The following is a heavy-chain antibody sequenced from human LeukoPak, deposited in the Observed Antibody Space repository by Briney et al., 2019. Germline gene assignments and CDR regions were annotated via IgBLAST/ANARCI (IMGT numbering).Heavy chain of an antibody. J-gene: IGHJ6*02. CDR2: INGGNGNT. CDR1: GYTFTTYA. V-gene: IGHV1-3*01. Sequence: RGASVKVSCKASGYTFTTYAMHWVRQAPGQRLEWMGWINGGNGNTKYSQKFQGRVTISRDTSASTVYMELSSLRSEDTAVYYCARDEIEELLTGWGGMDVWGQGTTVTVSS. D-gene: IGHD3-10*01. CDR3: ARDEIEELLTGWGGMDV.